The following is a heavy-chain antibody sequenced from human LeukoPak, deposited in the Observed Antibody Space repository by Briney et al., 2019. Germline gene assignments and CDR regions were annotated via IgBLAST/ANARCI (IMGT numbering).Heavy chain of an antibody. CDR3: AREPGPGYFDY. CDR1: GFTFSSYG. D-gene: IGHD1-1*01. CDR2: IWYDGSNK. Sequence: GRSLRLSCAASGFTFSSYGMHWVRQAPGKGLEWVALIWYDGSNKYYTDSVKGRLTISRDNSKNTLYLQMNSLRAEDTAVYYCAREPGPGYFDYWGQGTLVTVSS. J-gene: IGHJ4*02. V-gene: IGHV3-33*01.